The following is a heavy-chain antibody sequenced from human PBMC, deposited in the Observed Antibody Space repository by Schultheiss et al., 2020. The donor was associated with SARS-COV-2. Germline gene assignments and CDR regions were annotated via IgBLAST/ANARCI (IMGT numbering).Heavy chain of an antibody. Sequence: SETLSLTCAVYGGSFGGYYWSWIRQPPGKGLEWIGEINHSGSTYYNPSLKSRVTISVDTSKNQFSLKLSSVTAADTAVYYCAIKGRLGIEDYWGQGTLVTVSS. V-gene: IGHV4-34*01. D-gene: IGHD7-27*01. J-gene: IGHJ4*02. CDR2: INHSGST. CDR3: AIKGRLGIEDY. CDR1: GGSFGGYY.